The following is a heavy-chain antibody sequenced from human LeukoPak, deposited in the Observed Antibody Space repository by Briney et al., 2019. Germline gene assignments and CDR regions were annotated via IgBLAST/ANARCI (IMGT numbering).Heavy chain of an antibody. V-gene: IGHV1-69*01. CDR3: ARTYSSSRTGSFDY. CDR1: GGTFSSYT. D-gene: IGHD6-13*01. J-gene: IGHJ4*02. Sequence: GSSVKVSCKASGGTFSSYTISWVRQAPGQGLEWMGGIIPIFGTADYAQKFQGRVTITADESTSTAYMELSRLRSDDTAVYYCARTYSSSRTGSFDYWGQGTLVTVSS. CDR2: IIPIFGTA.